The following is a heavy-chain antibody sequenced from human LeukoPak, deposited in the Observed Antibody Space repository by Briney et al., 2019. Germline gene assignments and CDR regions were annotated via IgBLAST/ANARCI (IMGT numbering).Heavy chain of an antibody. V-gene: IGHV3-15*01. CDR2: IKSKTDGGTT. D-gene: IGHD3-9*01. J-gene: IGHJ3*02. Sequence: GGSLRLSCAASGFTFSNAWMSWVRQAPGKGLEWVGRIKSKTDGGTTDYAAPVKGRFTISRDDSKNTLHLQMNSLKTEDTAVYYCTTDGRRLRYFDWLLNDDAFDIWGQGTMVTVSS. CDR3: TTDGRRLRYFDWLLNDDAFDI. CDR1: GFTFSNAW.